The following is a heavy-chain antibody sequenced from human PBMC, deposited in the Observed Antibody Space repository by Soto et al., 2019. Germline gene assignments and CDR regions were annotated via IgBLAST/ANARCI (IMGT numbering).Heavy chain of an antibody. CDR1: GGTFSSYA. J-gene: IGHJ4*02. CDR2: IIPIFGTA. Sequence: QVQLVQSGAEVKKPGSSVKVSCNASGGTFSSYAISWVRQAPGQGLEWMGGIIPIFGTANYAQKFQGRVTITADESTSTDYMELSSLRSEDTAVYYCARGLTAMVLYYFDYWGQGTLVTVSS. V-gene: IGHV1-69*12. D-gene: IGHD5-18*01. CDR3: ARGLTAMVLYYFDY.